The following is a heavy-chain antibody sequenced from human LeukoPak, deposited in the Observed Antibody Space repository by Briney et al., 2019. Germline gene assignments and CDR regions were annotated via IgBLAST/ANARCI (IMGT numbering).Heavy chain of an antibody. CDR2: IRASGGST. CDR1: GLTFSSYA. CDR3: GKEPAGAGTANYFDY. V-gene: IGHV3-23*01. Sequence: TGGSLRLSCAASGLTFSSYAMSWVRPAPGKGLGWVSAIRASGGSTYYADAAKGRFTISRDNSKNTLYLQTDSQGAEDTAVYYCGKEPAGAGTANYFDYWGQGTLVTVSS. D-gene: IGHD6-19*01. J-gene: IGHJ4*02.